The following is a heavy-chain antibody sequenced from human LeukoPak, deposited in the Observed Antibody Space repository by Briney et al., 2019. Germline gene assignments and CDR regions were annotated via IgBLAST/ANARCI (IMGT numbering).Heavy chain of an antibody. Sequence: PSETLSLTCTVSGGSISSSSYYWGWIRQPPGKGLEWIGRIYIGVNPDYNPSLKSRVTVSADTSKNQFSLKLTSVTAADTAVYFCARGPGLHTGESFDYWGQGILVTVSS. CDR1: GGSISSSSYY. D-gene: IGHD2-8*02. CDR2: IYIGVNP. V-gene: IGHV4-39*07. J-gene: IGHJ4*02. CDR3: ARGPGLHTGESFDY.